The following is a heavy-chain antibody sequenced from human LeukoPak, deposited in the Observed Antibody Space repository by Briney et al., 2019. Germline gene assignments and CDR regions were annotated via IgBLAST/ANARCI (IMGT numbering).Heavy chain of an antibody. Sequence: SETLSLTCTVSGGSINSGSYYWSWIRQPAGKGLEWIGRIYTSGSTNYNPSLKSRVTISVDTSKNQFSLKLSSVTAADTAVYYCARGGNGWELPYFDYWGQGTLVTVSS. D-gene: IGHD1-26*01. CDR3: ARGGNGWELPYFDY. CDR2: IYTSGST. J-gene: IGHJ4*02. CDR1: GGSINSGSYY. V-gene: IGHV4-61*02.